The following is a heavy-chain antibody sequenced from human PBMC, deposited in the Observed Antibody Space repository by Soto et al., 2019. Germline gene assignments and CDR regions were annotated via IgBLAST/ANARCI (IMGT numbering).Heavy chain of an antibody. D-gene: IGHD2-2*01. V-gene: IGHV4-34*01. CDR1: GGSFSGYY. CDR3: ARVSSTSGHGVGNWFDP. Sequence: PSETLSLTCAVYGGSFSGYYWSWIRQPPGKGLEWIGEINHSGSTNYNPSLKSRVTISVDTSKNQFSLKLSSVTAADTAVYYCARVSSTSGHGVGNWFDPWGQRTLVTVSS. CDR2: INHSGST. J-gene: IGHJ5*02.